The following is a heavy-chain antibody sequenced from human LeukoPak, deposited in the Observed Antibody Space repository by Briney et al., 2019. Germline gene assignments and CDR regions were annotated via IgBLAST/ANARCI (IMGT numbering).Heavy chain of an antibody. CDR2: IYYSGST. J-gene: IGHJ6*03. CDR3: ARGLVFELLWFGEGYMDV. CDR1: GGSISSSSYY. Sequence: SETLSLTCTVSGGSISSSSYYWGWIRQPPGKGLEWIGSIYYSGSTYYNPSLKSRVTISVDTSKNQFSLTLSSVTAADTAVYYCARGLVFELLWFGEGYMDVWGKGTTVTVSS. D-gene: IGHD3-10*01. V-gene: IGHV4-39*07.